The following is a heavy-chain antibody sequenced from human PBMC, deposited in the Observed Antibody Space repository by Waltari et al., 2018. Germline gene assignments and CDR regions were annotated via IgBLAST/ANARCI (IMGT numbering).Heavy chain of an antibody. CDR1: GFSLRSHA. J-gene: IGHJ5*02. CDR3: AKEGYDLWSGYRRSRLDP. D-gene: IGHD3-3*01. Sequence: QVQLVESGGGVVQPGRSLRLSCAASGFSLRSHAMYWVRQAPGKGLEWVAVIGHDGRNKYYGDSVKGRFSISRDISKNTLYLQMNSLTAEDTAVYYCAKEGYDLWSGYRRSRLDPWGQGTLVTVSS. V-gene: IGHV3-30*18. CDR2: IGHDGRNK.